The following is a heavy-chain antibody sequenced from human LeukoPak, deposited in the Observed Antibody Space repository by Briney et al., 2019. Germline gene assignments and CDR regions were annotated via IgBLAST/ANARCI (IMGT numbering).Heavy chain of an antibody. J-gene: IGHJ6*02. CDR2: IIPIFGTA. D-gene: IGHD2-2*01. CDR3: ARDSSRYCSSTSCPQNHYYYYGMDV. V-gene: IGHV1-69*05. CDR1: GGTFSSYA. Sequence: ASVKVSCKASGGTFSSYAISWVRQAPGQGLERMGGIIPIFGTANYAQKLQGRVTMTTDTSTSTAYMELRSLRSDDTAVYYCARDSSRYCSSTSCPQNHYYYYGMDVWGQGTTVTVSS.